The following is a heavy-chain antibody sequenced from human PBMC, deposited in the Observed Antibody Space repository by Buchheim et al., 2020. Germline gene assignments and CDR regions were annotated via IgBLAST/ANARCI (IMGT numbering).Heavy chain of an antibody. Sequence: QVQLVESGGGVVQPGRSLRLSCAASGFTFSSYGMHWVRQAPGKGLEWVAFISYDGSNKYYADSVKGRFTISRDNSKKTLLLQMNSLRAEDTAVYYCAKDRGRVTTVTTADYWGQGTL. CDR3: AKDRGRVTTVTTADY. CDR1: GFTFSSYG. V-gene: IGHV3-30*18. J-gene: IGHJ4*02. CDR2: ISYDGSNK. D-gene: IGHD4-17*01.